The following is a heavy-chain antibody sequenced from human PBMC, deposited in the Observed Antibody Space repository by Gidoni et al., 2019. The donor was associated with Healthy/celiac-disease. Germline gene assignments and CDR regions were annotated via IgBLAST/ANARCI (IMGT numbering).Heavy chain of an antibody. D-gene: IGHD2-2*01. CDR1: GYSFTSYW. CDR2: IDPSDSYT. J-gene: IGHJ6*03. CDR3: ARQGWDIVVVPAAPVGSYYYYMDV. V-gene: IGHV5-10-1*01. Sequence: EVQLVQSGAEVKQPGASLRISCKGSGYSFTSYWISWVRQMPGKGLEWMGRIDPSDSYTNYSPSFQGHVTISADKSISTAYLQWSSLKASDTAMYYCARQGWDIVVVPAAPVGSYYYYMDVWGKGTTVTVSS.